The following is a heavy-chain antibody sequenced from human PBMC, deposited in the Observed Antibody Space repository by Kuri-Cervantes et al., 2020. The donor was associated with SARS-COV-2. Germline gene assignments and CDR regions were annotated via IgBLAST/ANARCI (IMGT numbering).Heavy chain of an antibody. CDR3: SRGRVWFDP. J-gene: IGHJ5*02. V-gene: IGHV3-49*03. CDR1: GFKFGDYP. CDR2: IRNKGYGATT. Sequence: GESLKISCTASGFKFGDYPMSWFRQAPRKGLEWVGFIRNKGYGATTGYGASVKGRFTISRDDSESIAYLQMNSLKTEDTAVYYCSRGRVWFDPWGQGTLVTVSS.